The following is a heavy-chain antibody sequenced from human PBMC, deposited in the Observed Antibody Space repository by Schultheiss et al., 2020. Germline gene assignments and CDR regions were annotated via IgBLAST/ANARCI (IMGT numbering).Heavy chain of an antibody. CDR3: ARVYYDFWSGYYTNDYYGMDV. D-gene: IGHD3-3*01. CDR1: GYTFTSYG. J-gene: IGHJ6*02. CDR2: ISAYNGNT. Sequence: ASVKVSCKASGYTFTSYGISWVRQAPGQGLEWMGWISAYNGNTNYAQKLQGRVTMTTDTSTSTAYMELRSLRSDDTAVYYCARVYYDFWSGYYTNDYYGMDVWGQGTTVTVSS. V-gene: IGHV1-18*01.